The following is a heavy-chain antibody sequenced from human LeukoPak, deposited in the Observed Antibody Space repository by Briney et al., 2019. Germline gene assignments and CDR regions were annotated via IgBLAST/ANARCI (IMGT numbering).Heavy chain of an antibody. D-gene: IGHD3-22*01. V-gene: IGHV1-69*05. CDR1: GGTFSSYA. CDR3: ALSLYYDSSGYRNDY. J-gene: IGHJ4*02. CDR2: IIPIFGTA. Sequence: ASVKVSCKASGGTFSSYAFSWVRQAPGQGLEWMGGIIPIFGTANYAQKFQGRVTITTDESTSTAYMELSSLRAEDTAVYYCALSLYYDSSGYRNDYWGQGTLITVSS.